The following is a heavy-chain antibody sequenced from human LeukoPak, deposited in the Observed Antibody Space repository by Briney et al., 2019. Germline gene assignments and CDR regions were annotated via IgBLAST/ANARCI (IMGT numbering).Heavy chain of an antibody. J-gene: IGHJ4*02. V-gene: IGHV3-30-3*01. CDR3: AGRAAYRDFDY. CDR1: GFTFSSYA. CDR2: ISYDGSNK. D-gene: IGHD2-15*01. Sequence: PGGSLRLSCAASGFTFSSYAMHWVRQALGKGLEWVAVISYDGSNKYYAGSVKGRFTISRDNSKNTLYLQMNSLRAEDTAVYYCAGRAAYRDFDYWGQGTLVTVSS.